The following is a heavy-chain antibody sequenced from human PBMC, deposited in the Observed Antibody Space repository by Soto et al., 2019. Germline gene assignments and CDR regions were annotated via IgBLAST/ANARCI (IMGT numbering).Heavy chain of an antibody. CDR3: ARGTERWNDIRY. D-gene: IGHD1-1*01. V-gene: IGHV1-2*04. J-gene: IGHJ4*02. CDR2: INPNSGGT. CDR1: GYTFTGYY. Sequence: ASVKVSCEASGYTFTGYYMHWVRQAPGQGLEWMGWINPNSGGTNYAQKFQGWVTMTRDTSISTAYMELSRLRSDDTAVYYCARGTERWNDIRYWGQGTLVTVSS.